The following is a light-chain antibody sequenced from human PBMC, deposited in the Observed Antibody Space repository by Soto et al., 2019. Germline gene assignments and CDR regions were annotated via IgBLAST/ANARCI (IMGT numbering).Light chain of an antibody. CDR3: SSYTSGGNYV. CDR2: DVT. J-gene: IGLJ1*01. V-gene: IGLV2-14*01. Sequence: QSVLTQPASVSGSPGQSSAISCTGTSSDVGGYNCVSWYLQHPGKAPKLMIFDVTNRPSGVSNRFSGSKSGNTASLTISGLQAEDEADYYCSSYTSGGNYVFGTGTKLTVL. CDR1: SSDVGGYNC.